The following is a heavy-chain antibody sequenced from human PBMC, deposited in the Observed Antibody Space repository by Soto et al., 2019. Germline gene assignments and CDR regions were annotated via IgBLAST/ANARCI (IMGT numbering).Heavy chain of an antibody. CDR3: ARDRGYYGSGSYYQYYFDY. Sequence: SETLSLTCTVSGGSISSYYWSWIRQPAGRGLEWIGYIYYSGSTNYNPSLKSRVTISVDTSKNQFSLKLSSVTAADTAVYYCARDRGYYGSGSYYQYYFDYWGQGTLVTVSS. D-gene: IGHD3-10*01. CDR1: GGSISSYY. J-gene: IGHJ4*02. V-gene: IGHV4-59*01. CDR2: IYYSGST.